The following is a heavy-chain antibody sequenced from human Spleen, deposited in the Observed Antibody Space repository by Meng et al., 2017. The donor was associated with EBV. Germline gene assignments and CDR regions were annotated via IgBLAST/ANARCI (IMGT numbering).Heavy chain of an antibody. J-gene: IGHJ4*02. CDR3: ASGSGGNFDF. CDR1: GGSISSGTYY. V-gene: IGHV4-30-4*01. CDR2: IYHNGDT. D-gene: IGHD3-16*01. Sequence: QVQMQEPGPGLVKPSQTLSLTCSVSGGSISSGTYYWSWIRQPPGRGLEWIGYIYHNGDTYYSPSLQSRLTISVDTSKNQFSLKMSSVTAADTAVYFCASGSGGNFDFWGQGTLVTVSS.